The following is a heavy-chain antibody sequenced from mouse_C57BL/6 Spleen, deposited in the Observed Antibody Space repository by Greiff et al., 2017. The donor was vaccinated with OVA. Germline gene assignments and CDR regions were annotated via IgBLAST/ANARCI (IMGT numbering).Heavy chain of an antibody. Sequence: QVQLQQSGAELVRPGASVKLSCKASGYTFTDYYINWVKQRPGQGLEWIARIYPGSGNTYYNEKFKGKATLTAEKSSSTAYMQLSSLTSEDSAVYFCARRDGSSYFYAMDYWGQGTSVTVSS. D-gene: IGHD1-1*01. CDR1: GYTFTDYY. J-gene: IGHJ4*01. V-gene: IGHV1-76*01. CDR2: IYPGSGNT. CDR3: ARRDGSSYFYAMDY.